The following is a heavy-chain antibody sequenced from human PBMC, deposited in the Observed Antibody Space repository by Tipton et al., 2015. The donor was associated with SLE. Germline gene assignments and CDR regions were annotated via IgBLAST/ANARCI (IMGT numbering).Heavy chain of an antibody. CDR3: ARDMGIIAARPWWFDP. CDR2: ISSSGSTI. J-gene: IGHJ5*02. D-gene: IGHD6-6*01. CDR1: GFTFSSYE. V-gene: IGHV3-48*03. Sequence: SLRLSCAASGFTFSSYEMNWVRQAPGKGLEWVSYISSSGSTIYYADSVKGRFTISRDNAKNSLYLQMNSLRAEDTAVYYCARDMGIIAARPWWFDPWGQGTLVTVSS.